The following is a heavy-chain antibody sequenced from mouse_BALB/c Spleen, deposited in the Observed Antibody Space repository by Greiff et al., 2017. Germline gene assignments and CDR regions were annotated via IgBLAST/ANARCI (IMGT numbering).Heavy chain of an antibody. V-gene: IGHV1-7*01. Sequence: VQLVESGAELAKPGASVKMSCKASGYTFTSYWMHWVKQRPGQGLEWIGYINPSTGYTEYNQKFKDKATLTADKSSSTAYMQLSSLTSEDSAVYYCARVYDGSSFAYWGQGTLVTVSA. CDR1: GYTFTSYW. D-gene: IGHD2-3*01. J-gene: IGHJ3*01. CDR3: ARVYDGSSFAY. CDR2: INPSTGYT.